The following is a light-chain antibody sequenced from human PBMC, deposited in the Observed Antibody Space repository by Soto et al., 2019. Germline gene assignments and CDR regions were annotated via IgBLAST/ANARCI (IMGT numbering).Light chain of an antibody. CDR2: DAS. Sequence: EILLTQSPATVSLSPGESATLSCRASQSVSSYLAWYQQKPGQAPRLLIYDASNRATGIPARFSGSGSGTDFTLTISSLEPEDFAVYYCQQRSNWPRTFGQGTKVDIK. CDR3: QQRSNWPRT. J-gene: IGKJ1*01. CDR1: QSVSSY. V-gene: IGKV3-11*01.